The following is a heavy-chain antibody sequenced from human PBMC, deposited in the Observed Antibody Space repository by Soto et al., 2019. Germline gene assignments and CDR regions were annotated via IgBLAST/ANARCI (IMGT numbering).Heavy chain of an antibody. V-gene: IGHV1-69*02. J-gene: IGHJ4*02. Sequence: QVQLVQSGAELKKPGSSVKVSCKASGDTFSFYTINWVRQAPGLGLEWMGRVNPILSMSNYAQKFQGRVTMTGDKSTSTAYMELRSLRSEDTAFYYCATSYGSGYRAFDYWGQGALVTAAS. CDR3: ATSYGSGYRAFDY. CDR1: GDTFSFYT. CDR2: VNPILSMS. D-gene: IGHD3-10*01.